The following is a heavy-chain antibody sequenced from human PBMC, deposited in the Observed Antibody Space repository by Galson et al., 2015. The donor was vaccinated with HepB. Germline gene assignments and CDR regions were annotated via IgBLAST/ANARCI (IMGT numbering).Heavy chain of an antibody. CDR2: ISGSGGNT. J-gene: IGHJ3*02. CDR3: AKSRLRLGEDDALDI. Sequence: SLRLSCAASGFIFSSYAMSWVRQAPGKGLEWVSEISGSGGNTYHADSVKGRFTISRDTSKSTLYLQMNSLRAEDTAVYYCAKSRLRLGEDDALDIWGQGTMVSVSS. V-gene: IGHV3-23*01. D-gene: IGHD3-16*01. CDR1: GFIFSSYA.